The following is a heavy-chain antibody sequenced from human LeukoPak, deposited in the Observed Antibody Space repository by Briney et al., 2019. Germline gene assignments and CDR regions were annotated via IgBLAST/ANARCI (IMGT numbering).Heavy chain of an antibody. D-gene: IGHD3-16*01. CDR2: IKPDGSDK. CDR3: AKGGDH. V-gene: IGHV3-7*01. J-gene: IGHJ4*02. CDR1: GFTFGTYW. Sequence: PGGSLRLSCAASGFTFGTYWMNWVRQAPGKGLEWVANIKPDGSDKYYVDSVKGRFTVSRDNAKNSLYLQMNSLRAEDTAVYYCAKGGDHWGQGTLVTVSS.